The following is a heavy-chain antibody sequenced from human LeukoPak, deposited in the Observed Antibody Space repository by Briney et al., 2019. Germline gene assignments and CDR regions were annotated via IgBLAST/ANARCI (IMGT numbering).Heavy chain of an antibody. Sequence: GGSLRLSCAASGFTFSNAWMSWVRQAPGKGLEWVGRIKSKTDGGTTDYAAPVKGRFTISRDDSKNTLYLQMNSLKTEDTAVYYCATVGGWLRWFYYDSSGAFDIWGQGTMVTVSS. CDR2: IKSKTDGGTT. J-gene: IGHJ3*02. CDR3: ATVGGWLRWFYYDSSGAFDI. CDR1: GFTFSNAW. V-gene: IGHV3-15*01. D-gene: IGHD3-22*01.